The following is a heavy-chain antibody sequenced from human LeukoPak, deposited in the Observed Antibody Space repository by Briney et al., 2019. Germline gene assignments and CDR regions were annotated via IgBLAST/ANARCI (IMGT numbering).Heavy chain of an antibody. CDR3: ARGHQDIVVVPAAMESLDY. D-gene: IGHD2-2*01. J-gene: IGHJ4*02. V-gene: IGHV3-33*08. CDR2: IWYDGSNK. CDR1: GFTFSSYS. Sequence: GGSLRLSCAASGFTFSSYSLNWVRQAPGKGLEWVAVIWYDGSNKYYADSVKGRFTISRDNSKNTLYLQMNSLRAEDTAVYYCARGHQDIVVVPAAMESLDYWGQGTLVTVSS.